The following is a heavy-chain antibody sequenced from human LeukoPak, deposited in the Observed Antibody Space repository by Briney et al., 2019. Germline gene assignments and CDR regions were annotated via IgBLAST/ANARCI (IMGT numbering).Heavy chain of an antibody. J-gene: IGHJ4*02. CDR3: ASISEVWSGYYTVHHDY. CDR1: GYTFTDYY. Sequence: ASVKVSCKTSGYTFTDYYMHWARQAPGQGLEWMGRINPNSGDTNYAQKFLGRVTMTRDTSISTAYMELSSLTSDDTAVYYCASISEVWSGYYTVHHDYWGQGTLVTVSS. D-gene: IGHD3-3*01. V-gene: IGHV1-2*02. CDR2: INPNSGDT.